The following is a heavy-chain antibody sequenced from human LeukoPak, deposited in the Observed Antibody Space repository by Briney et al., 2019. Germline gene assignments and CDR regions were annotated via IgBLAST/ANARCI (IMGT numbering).Heavy chain of an antibody. J-gene: IGHJ3*02. V-gene: IGHV3-7*01. CDR2: IKEDGSAI. Sequence: GGSLRLSCAASGSTFSNYWMSWVRQAPGKGLEWVANIKEDGSAIHYVDSAKGRFTISRDNAKGSLYLEMNSLRAEDTAIYYCARHQTAMSYAFDIWGQGTMVTVSS. CDR3: ARHQTAMSYAFDI. D-gene: IGHD1-14*01. CDR1: GSTFSNYW.